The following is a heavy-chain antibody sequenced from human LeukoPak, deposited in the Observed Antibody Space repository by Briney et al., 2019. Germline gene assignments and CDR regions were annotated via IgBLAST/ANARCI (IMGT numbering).Heavy chain of an antibody. Sequence: AGSLRLSCAASGFTFSSYWMTWVRKAPGKGLEWVANIKKDGSDQYYGDSVKGRFTISRDNTKNSLFLQMNSLRAEDTAMYYCTTYYDSGPSKDWGQGTLVTVSS. CDR2: IKKDGSDQ. J-gene: IGHJ4*02. CDR1: GFTFSSYW. D-gene: IGHD3-22*01. CDR3: TTYYDSGPSKD. V-gene: IGHV3-7*05.